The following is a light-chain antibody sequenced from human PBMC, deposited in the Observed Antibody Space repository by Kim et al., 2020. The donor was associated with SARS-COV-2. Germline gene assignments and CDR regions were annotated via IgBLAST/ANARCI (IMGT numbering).Light chain of an antibody. CDR3: QQYGSSPPYT. J-gene: IGKJ2*01. V-gene: IGKV3-20*01. CDR1: QSVSSTY. CDR2: GAS. Sequence: GERARLSCSASQSVSSTYIAWYQQKPGQAPRLLIYGASSRATGNPDRFSGSGSGTDFTLTISRLEPEDFAVYYCQQYGSSPPYTFGQGTKL.